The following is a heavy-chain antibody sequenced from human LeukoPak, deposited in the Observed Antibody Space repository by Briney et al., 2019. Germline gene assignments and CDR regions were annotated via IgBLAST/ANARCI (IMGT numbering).Heavy chain of an antibody. CDR2: IYYSGST. Sequence: MASETLSLTCTVSGGSISSSSYYWGWIRQPPGKGLEWIVSIYYSGSTYYNPSLKSRVTISVDTSKNQFSLKLSSVTAADTAVFYCARGSLHGRAWYFFDSWGQGILVTVSS. J-gene: IGHJ4*02. D-gene: IGHD1-26*01. CDR3: ARGSLHGRAWYFFDS. CDR1: GGSISSSSYY. V-gene: IGHV4-39*07.